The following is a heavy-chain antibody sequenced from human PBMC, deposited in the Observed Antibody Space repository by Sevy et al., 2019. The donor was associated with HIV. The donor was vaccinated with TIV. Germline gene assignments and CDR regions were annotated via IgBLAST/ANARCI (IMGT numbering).Heavy chain of an antibody. CDR2: IRSKDYGGAT. D-gene: IGHD3-22*01. J-gene: IGHJ4*02. CDR3: TRGYYYDSSGYSDY. Sequence: GGALRLSCTGSGFTFGDYAMSWFRQAPGMGLEWVGFIRSKDYGGATEYAASVKGRFTISRDDSKSIADLQMNSLKTKDTAVYYCTRGYYYDSSGYSDYWGQGTLVTVSS. CDR1: GFTFGDYA. V-gene: IGHV3-49*03.